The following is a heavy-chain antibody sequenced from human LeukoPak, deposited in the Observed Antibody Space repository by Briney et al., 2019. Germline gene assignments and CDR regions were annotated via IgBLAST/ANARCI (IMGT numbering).Heavy chain of an antibody. CDR1: SYIFSQTW. CDR2: IRSKSEGGTI. J-gene: IGHJ4*02. Sequence: GGSLRLSCAVTSYIFSQTWMTWVRQAPGKGLEWLGRIRSKSEGGTIYYAAPVKGRFTISRDDSKNTLYLQMNSLKTEDTAVYYCTTEGYGSGSYDHWGQGTLVTVSS. CDR3: TTEGYGSGSYDH. V-gene: IGHV3-15*01. D-gene: IGHD3-10*01.